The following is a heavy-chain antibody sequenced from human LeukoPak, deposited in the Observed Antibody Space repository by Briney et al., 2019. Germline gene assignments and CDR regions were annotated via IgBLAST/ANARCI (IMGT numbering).Heavy chain of an antibody. J-gene: IGHJ4*02. CDR2: ISSSSSYI. D-gene: IGHD3-22*01. V-gene: IGHV3-21*01. CDR1: GFTFSSYS. Sequence: GGSLRLSCAASGFTFSSYSMNWVRQAPGRGLEWVSSISSSSSYIYYADSVKGRFTISRDNAKNSLYLQMNSLRAEDTAVYYCARDRENYYDSSGPLDYWGQGTLVTVS. CDR3: ARDRENYYDSSGPLDY.